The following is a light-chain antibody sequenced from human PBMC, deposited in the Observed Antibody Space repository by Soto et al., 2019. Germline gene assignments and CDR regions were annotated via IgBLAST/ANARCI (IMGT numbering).Light chain of an antibody. CDR3: EQRVQGPVFP. Sequence: SVSSYLAWYQQKPGQAPRLLIYDASNRATGIPARFSGSGSGADFAITVRSAVPEVLAIHSSEQRVQGPVFPVGRGTRLEIK. CDR2: DAS. J-gene: IGKJ5*01. CDR1: SVSSY. V-gene: IGKV3-11*01.